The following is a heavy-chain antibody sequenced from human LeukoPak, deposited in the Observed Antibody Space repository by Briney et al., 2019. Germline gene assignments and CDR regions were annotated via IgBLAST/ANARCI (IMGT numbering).Heavy chain of an antibody. CDR1: GFTFDDYA. V-gene: IGHV3-9*01. CDR3: ATLAASPPDY. D-gene: IGHD6-13*01. CDR2: ISWNSGSI. Sequence: QAGRSLRLSCAASGFTFDDYAMHWVRQAPGKGLEWVSGISWNSGSIGCADSVKGRFTISRDNAKNSLYLQMNSLRAEDTALYYCATLAASPPDYWGQGTLVTVSS. J-gene: IGHJ4*02.